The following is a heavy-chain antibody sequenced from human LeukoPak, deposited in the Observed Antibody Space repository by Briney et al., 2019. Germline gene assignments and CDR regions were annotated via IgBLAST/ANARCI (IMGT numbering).Heavy chain of an antibody. V-gene: IGHV3-74*01. D-gene: IGHD1-26*01. CDR1: GFTVSSYW. Sequence: PGGSLRLSCAAPGFTVSSYWMHWVRQAPGKGLVWVSHINSDGSSTSYADSVKGRFTISRDTAKNTLYLQMNSLRAEDTAVYYCVRQDSGSYLGGYWGQGTLVTVSS. J-gene: IGHJ4*02. CDR2: INSDGSST. CDR3: VRQDSGSYLGGY.